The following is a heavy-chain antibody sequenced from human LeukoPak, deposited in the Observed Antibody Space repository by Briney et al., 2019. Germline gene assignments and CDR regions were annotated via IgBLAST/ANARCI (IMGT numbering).Heavy chain of an antibody. J-gene: IGHJ5*02. V-gene: IGHV1-69*13. Sequence: SVKVSCKASGGTFSSYVISWVRQAPGQGLEWMGGIIPIFGTANYAQKFQGRVTITADESTSTAYMELSSLRSEDTAVYYCARALLRYCSSTSCYWFDPWGQGALVTVSS. D-gene: IGHD2-2*01. CDR1: GGTFSSYV. CDR2: IIPIFGTA. CDR3: ARALLRYCSSTSCYWFDP.